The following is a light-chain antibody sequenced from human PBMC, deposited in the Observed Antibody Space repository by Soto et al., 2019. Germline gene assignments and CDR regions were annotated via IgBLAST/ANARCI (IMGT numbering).Light chain of an antibody. CDR1: QSVRNN. CDR3: QQYNNWPPIT. CDR2: YAS. Sequence: EIMMTQSPATLSVSPGERATLSCRASQSVRNNLAWYQQKPGQAPRLLIYYASTRATGIPARFSGSGSGTEFTLTISSLQSEDFALSHWQQYNNWPPITFGQGTRLEIK. V-gene: IGKV3-15*01. J-gene: IGKJ5*01.